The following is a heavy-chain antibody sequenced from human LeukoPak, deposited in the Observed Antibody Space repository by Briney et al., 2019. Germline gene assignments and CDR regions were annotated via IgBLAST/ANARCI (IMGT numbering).Heavy chain of an antibody. V-gene: IGHV4-59*01. D-gene: IGHD1-26*01. CDR3: ARNRIVGATAYYYYYMDV. CDR2: IYYSGYT. J-gene: IGHJ6*03. CDR1: GGSISSYY. Sequence: PSETLSLTCTVSGGSISSYYWSWIRQPPGKGLEWIGCIYYSGYTNYKSSLKSRVTISVDTSKNQFSLKLSSVTAADTAVYYCARNRIVGATAYYYYYMDVWGKGTTVTVSS.